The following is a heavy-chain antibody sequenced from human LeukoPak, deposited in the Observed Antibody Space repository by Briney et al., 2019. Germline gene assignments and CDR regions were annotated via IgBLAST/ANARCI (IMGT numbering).Heavy chain of an antibody. D-gene: IGHD3-10*01. CDR2: ISSNGNTI. J-gene: IGHJ4*02. V-gene: IGHV3-11*04. CDR1: GFTFSDYY. Sequence: PGGSLRLSCAASGFTFSDYYMTWIRQAPGKGLEWVSYISSNGNTIYYADSVKGRFTISRDNAENSLSLQMNSLRAEDTAVYYCARWFYYGSGSFDYWGQGTLVTVSS. CDR3: ARWFYYGSGSFDY.